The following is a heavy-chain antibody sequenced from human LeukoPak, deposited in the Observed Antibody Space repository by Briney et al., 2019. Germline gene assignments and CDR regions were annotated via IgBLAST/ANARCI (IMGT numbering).Heavy chain of an antibody. CDR2: IYHSGST. Sequence: SETLSLTCVVSGGSISSSNWWSWVCQPPGKGLEWIGEIYHSGSTNYNPSLKSRVTISVDKSKNQFSLKLSSVTAADTAVYYCARDGYSYGLGVDALDIWGQGTMVTVSS. J-gene: IGHJ3*02. CDR1: GGSISSSNW. D-gene: IGHD5-18*01. V-gene: IGHV4-4*02. CDR3: ARDGYSYGLGVDALDI.